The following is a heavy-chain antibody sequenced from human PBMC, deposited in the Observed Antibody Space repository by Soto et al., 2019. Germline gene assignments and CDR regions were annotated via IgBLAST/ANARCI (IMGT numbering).Heavy chain of an antibody. CDR3: ARDLWGYCGTDCYPLDV. J-gene: IGHJ6*02. D-gene: IGHD2-21*02. CDR2: MYNTGST. V-gene: IGHV4-59*01. CDR1: GGSISGYY. Sequence: SETLSLTCTFSGGSISGYYWSLIRQPPGKGLEWIGYMYNTGSTVYNPSFKSRVTISVDTSKNQFSLKLNSVTAADTAVYYCARDLWGYCGTDCYPLDVWGQGTTVTVS.